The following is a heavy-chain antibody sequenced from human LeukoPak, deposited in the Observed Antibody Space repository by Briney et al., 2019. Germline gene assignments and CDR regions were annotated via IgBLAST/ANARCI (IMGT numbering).Heavy chain of an antibody. CDR3: ARGFDWLEYYFDY. D-gene: IGHD3-9*01. Sequence: EASVKVSCKASGYTFTSYDINWVRQAPGQGLEWMGWISTYNGNTNYAQRLQGRVTMTTDTSASSAYMELRSLRSDDTAVYHCARGFDWLEYYFDYWGQGTLVTVSS. CDR2: ISTYNGNT. V-gene: IGHV1-18*01. CDR1: GYTFTSYD. J-gene: IGHJ4*02.